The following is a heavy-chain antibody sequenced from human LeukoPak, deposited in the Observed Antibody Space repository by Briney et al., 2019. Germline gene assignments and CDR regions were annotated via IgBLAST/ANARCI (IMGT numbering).Heavy chain of an antibody. CDR2: ISSDGSKE. Sequence: GGSLRLSCGASGFSFSTFAMHWVRQTPDKGLEWVAVISSDGSKEIYADSVKGRFTISRDNSKNTLHLRMNNLTPEDTAVYYCAKGLHTSSWYGNWFDPWGQGTLVTVSS. V-gene: IGHV3-30*18. D-gene: IGHD2-15*01. J-gene: IGHJ5*02. CDR3: AKGLHTSSWYGNWFDP. CDR1: GFSFSTFA.